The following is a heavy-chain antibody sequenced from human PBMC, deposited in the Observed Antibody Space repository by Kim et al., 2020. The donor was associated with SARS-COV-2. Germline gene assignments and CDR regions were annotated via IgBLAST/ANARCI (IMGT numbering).Heavy chain of an antibody. CDR2: IYYSGST. V-gene: IGHV4-39*01. J-gene: IGHJ4*02. CDR3: ARSCAQSVAGWSNDKRCFDY. Sequence: SETLSLTCTVSGGSISSSSYYWGWIRQPPGKGLEWIGSIYYSGSTYYNPSLKSRVTISVDTSKNQFSLKLSSVTAADTAVYYCARSCAQSVAGWSNDKRCFDYWGQGTLVTVSS. D-gene: IGHD2-15*01. CDR1: GGSISSSSYY.